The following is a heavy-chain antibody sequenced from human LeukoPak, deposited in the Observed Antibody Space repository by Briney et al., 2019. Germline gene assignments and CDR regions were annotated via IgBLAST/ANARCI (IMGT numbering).Heavy chain of an antibody. CDR1: GFTFSSYW. V-gene: IGHV3-7*01. J-gene: IGHJ6*03. CDR3: ARPNPGGYYYYMDV. CDR2: IKQDGSEK. D-gene: IGHD3-16*01. Sequence: GGSLRLSCAASGFTFSSYWMSWVRQAPGKGLEWVANIKQDGSEKYYVDSVKGRFTISRDNAKNSLYLQMNSLRAEDTAVYYCARPNPGGYYYYMDVWGKGTTVTVSS.